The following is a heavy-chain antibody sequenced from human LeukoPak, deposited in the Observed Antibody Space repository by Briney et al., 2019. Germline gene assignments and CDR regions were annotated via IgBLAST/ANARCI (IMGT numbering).Heavy chain of an antibody. J-gene: IGHJ5*02. V-gene: IGHV3-30*04. CDR3: ARDPSYGDL. Sequence: GGSLRLSCAASGFTFSTYAMHWVRQAPGKGREWVAVISYEGSNKYYADSVKGRFTISRDNSKNTLYLQMNSLRAEDTAVYYCARDPSYGDLWGQGTLVTVSS. CDR2: ISYEGSNK. D-gene: IGHD2-21*01. CDR1: GFTFSTYA.